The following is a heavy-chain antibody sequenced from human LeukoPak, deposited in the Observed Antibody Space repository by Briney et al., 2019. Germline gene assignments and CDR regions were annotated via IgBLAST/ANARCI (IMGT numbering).Heavy chain of an antibody. D-gene: IGHD3-10*01. Sequence: GSLRLSCGVSGITLSNYGMSWVRQAPGKGLEWVAGLSGSGGVTKYADSVKGRFTISRDNSKNTLFLQMNGLRAEDTAVYFCAKRGVVIRVVLVGFHREAYYFDSWGQGALVTVSS. CDR2: LSGSGGVT. J-gene: IGHJ4*02. V-gene: IGHV3-23*01. CDR3: AKRGVVIRVVLVGFHREAYYFDS. CDR1: GITLSNYG.